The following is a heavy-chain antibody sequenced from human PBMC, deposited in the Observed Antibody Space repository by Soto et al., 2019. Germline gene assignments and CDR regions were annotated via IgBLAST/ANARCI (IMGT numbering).Heavy chain of an antibody. Sequence: GGSLRLSCAASGFTFTSYSMNWVRQSPGQGLEWVSYITSKSTTIKYADSVKGRFTVSRDNAKNSLYLQLNSLRDEDTAVYYCAREMGACSDSSCYPGPYDSWGQGTLVTVSS. CDR3: AREMGACSDSSCYPGPYDS. D-gene: IGHD3-16*01. J-gene: IGHJ5*02. CDR2: ITSKSTTI. CDR1: GFTFTSYS. V-gene: IGHV3-48*02.